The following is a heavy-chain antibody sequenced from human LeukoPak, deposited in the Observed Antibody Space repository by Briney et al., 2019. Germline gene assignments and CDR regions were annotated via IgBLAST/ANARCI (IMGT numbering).Heavy chain of an antibody. J-gene: IGHJ4*02. D-gene: IGHD3-3*01. CDR1: GGSISSYY. V-gene: IGHV4-59*01. CDR3: ARWSGYYFY. Sequence: TPSETLSLTCIVSGGSISSYYWSWIRQPPGKGLEWIGYIDYSGSTNYNPSLKSRVTISVDTSKKQFSLKLSSVTAADTAVYYCARWSGYYFYWGQGTLVTVSS. CDR2: IDYSGST.